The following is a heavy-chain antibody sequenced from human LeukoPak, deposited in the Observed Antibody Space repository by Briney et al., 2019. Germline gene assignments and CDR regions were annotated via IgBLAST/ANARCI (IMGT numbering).Heavy chain of an antibody. CDR2: ISYDGSNK. D-gene: IGHD3-10*01. CDR3: ARDRGSGSYGYYFDY. V-gene: IGHV3-30-3*01. Sequence: GRSLRLSCAASGFTFSSYAMHWVRQAPGKGLEWVAVISYDGSNKYYADSVKGRLTISRDNSKNTLYLQMNSLRAEDTAVYYCARDRGSGSYGYYFDYWGQGTLVTVSS. J-gene: IGHJ4*02. CDR1: GFTFSSYA.